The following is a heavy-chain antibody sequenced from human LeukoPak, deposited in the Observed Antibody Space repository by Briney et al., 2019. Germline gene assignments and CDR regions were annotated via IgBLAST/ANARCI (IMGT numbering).Heavy chain of an antibody. CDR3: AKAGYCSSTTCSAIHY. D-gene: IGHD2-2*01. V-gene: IGHV3-23*01. CDR1: GFTFSSYA. J-gene: IGHJ4*02. CDR2: IGNSGSST. Sequence: GGSLRLSCAASGFTFSSYAMSWVRQAPGKGLEWVSTIGNSGSSTYYADSVEGRFTISRDNSKNTLYLQMDSLRVDDTAVYYCAKAGYCSSTTCSAIHYWGQGTLVTVSS.